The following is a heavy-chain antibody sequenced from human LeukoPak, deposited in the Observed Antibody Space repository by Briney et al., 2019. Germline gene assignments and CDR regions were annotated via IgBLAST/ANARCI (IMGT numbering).Heavy chain of an antibody. D-gene: IGHD6-6*01. J-gene: IGHJ3*02. CDR1: GFTFSSYA. CDR3: AKGFEIAARLARGSGWPVYAFDI. Sequence: PGGSLRLSCAASGFTFSSYAMSWVRQAPGKGLEWVSAISGSGGSTYYADSVKGRFTISRDNSKNTLYLQMNSLRAEDTAVYYCAKGFEIAARLARGSGWPVYAFDIWGQGTMVTVSS. CDR2: ISGSGGST. V-gene: IGHV3-23*01.